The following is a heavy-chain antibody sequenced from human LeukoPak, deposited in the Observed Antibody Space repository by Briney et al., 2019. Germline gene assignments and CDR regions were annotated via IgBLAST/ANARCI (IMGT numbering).Heavy chain of an antibody. CDR3: ARWGSGGLTLDY. CDR2: IWNDGSQK. D-gene: IGHD3-10*01. V-gene: IGHV3-33*01. Sequence: GGSLRLSCAASGFTFITYGMHWVRQAPGKGLEWVAVIWNDGSQKYYADSVKGRFTISKDNSRNTLNLQMDSPRAEDTAVYYCARWGSGGLTLDYWGQGTLVTVSS. CDR1: GFTFITYG. J-gene: IGHJ4*02.